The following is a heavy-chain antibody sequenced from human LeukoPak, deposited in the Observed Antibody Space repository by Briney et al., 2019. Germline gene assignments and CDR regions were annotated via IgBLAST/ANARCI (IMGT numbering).Heavy chain of an antibody. CDR2: ISSSSSYI. J-gene: IGHJ4*02. CDR1: GFTFSSYS. CDR3: ARDYCSGVTCYSGY. Sequence: GGSLRLSCAASGFTFSSYSMNWVRQAPGKGLEWVSSISSSSSYIYYADSVKGRFTISRDNAKNSLYLQMNSLRAEDTAVYYCARDYCSGVTCYSGYWGQGTLVTVSS. V-gene: IGHV3-21*04. D-gene: IGHD2-15*01.